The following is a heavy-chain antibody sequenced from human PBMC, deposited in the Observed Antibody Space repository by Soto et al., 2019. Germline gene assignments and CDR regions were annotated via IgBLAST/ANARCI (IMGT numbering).Heavy chain of an antibody. J-gene: IGHJ6*03. D-gene: IGHD4-17*01. Sequence: GGALRLSGAGAGFACSSCRMNWVRPAPGKGLEWVSSISSSSSYIYYADSVKCRFTISRDNAKNSLYLQMNSLRAEDTAVYYSARDANTVTPNGYYYYMDVWGKGTTVTFPS. CDR1: GFACSSCR. CDR3: ARDANTVTPNGYYYYMDV. CDR2: ISSSSSYI. V-gene: IGHV3-21*01.